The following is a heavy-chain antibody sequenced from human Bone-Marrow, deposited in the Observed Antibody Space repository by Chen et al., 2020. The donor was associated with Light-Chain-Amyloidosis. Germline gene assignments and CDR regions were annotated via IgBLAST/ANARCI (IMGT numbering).Heavy chain of an antibody. Sequence: ELQLVESGGGLVQPGGSLRLSCATSGFNFSSFGMSGVRQAPGKGLEWVSTVSGSTVSTYYAGAVKGRFIISRDNSKSTLYLQMNSLRAGDTAVYFCTRKGGYFDFWGQGSLVTVSS. V-gene: IGHV3-23*04. CDR2: VSGSTVST. CDR3: TRKGGYFDF. J-gene: IGHJ4*02. CDR1: GFNFSSFG. D-gene: IGHD3-10*01.